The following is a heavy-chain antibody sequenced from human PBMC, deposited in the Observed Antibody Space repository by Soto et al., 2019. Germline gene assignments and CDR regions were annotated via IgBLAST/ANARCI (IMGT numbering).Heavy chain of an antibody. CDR1: RFPLGTYD. CDR3: ARKTSNWFDP. Sequence: QVQLVESGGGVVQPGGSLRPSLPASRFPLGTYDMHGVAQAPAKGLEWVALIWYDGSNKYYADSGKGRFTISRDNSKNMLYLQMNSLRAEDTAVYYCARKTSNWFDPWGQGTLVTVSS. CDR2: IWYDGSNK. V-gene: IGHV3-33*01. J-gene: IGHJ5*02.